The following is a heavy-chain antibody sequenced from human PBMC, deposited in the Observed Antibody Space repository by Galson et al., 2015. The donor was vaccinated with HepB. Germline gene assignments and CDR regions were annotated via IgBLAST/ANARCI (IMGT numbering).Heavy chain of an antibody. J-gene: IGHJ5*02. V-gene: IGHV3-30*18. D-gene: IGHD5-18*01. CDR3: AKDGGRGYTYGPNWFDP. CDR2: VSYDGSNK. Sequence: SLRLSCAASGFTFSSYGMHWVRQAPGKGLEWVAVVSYDGSNKYYADSVKGRFTISRDNSKNTLYLQMNSLRGEDTAIYYCAKDGGRGYTYGPNWFDPWGQGTLVTVSS. CDR1: GFTFSSYG.